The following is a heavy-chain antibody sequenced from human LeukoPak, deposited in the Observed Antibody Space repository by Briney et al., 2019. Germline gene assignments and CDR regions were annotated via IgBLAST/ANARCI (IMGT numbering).Heavy chain of an antibody. CDR1: VYSFSSGYY. CDR2: IYHSGST. D-gene: IGHD3-10*01. J-gene: IGHJ6*03. V-gene: IGHV4-38-2*02. Sequence: SSETLSLTCTVSVYSFSSGYYWGWIRQPPGKGLEWIGSIYHSGSTYYNPSLKSRVTISVDTSKNQFSLKLSSVTAADTAVYYCARDSPYYYGSGSATYYMDVWGKGTTVTISS. CDR3: ARDSPYYYGSGSATYYMDV.